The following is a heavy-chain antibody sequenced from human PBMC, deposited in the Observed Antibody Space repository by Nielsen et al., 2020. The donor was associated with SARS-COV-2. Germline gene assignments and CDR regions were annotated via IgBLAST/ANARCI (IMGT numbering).Heavy chain of an antibody. J-gene: IGHJ1*01. CDR1: GFTFSSYA. Sequence: GESLKISCAASGFTFSSYAMSWVRQAPGKGLEWVSAISGSGGSTYYADSVKGRFTISRDNSKNTLYLQMNSLRAEDTAVYYCAKTYSSGWYRYFQHWGQGTLVTVSS. CDR2: ISGSGGST. CDR3: AKTYSSGWYRYFQH. V-gene: IGHV3-23*01. D-gene: IGHD6-19*01.